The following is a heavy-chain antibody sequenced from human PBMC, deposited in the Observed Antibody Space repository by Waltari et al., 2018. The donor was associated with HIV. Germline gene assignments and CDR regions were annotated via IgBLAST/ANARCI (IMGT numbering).Heavy chain of an antibody. D-gene: IGHD2-15*01. J-gene: IGHJ3*02. Sequence: EVQLVESGGGLVQPGGYLRLSCAASGFTFHTYWMHWLRQVPGKGLVWVSRMNRDGTTRSYADSVKGRFTISRDNAKNTLYVEMNSLRADDTAVYYCASSGVYAHDAFKIWGQGTKVIVSS. CDR3: ASSGVYAHDAFKI. V-gene: IGHV3-74*01. CDR2: MNRDGTTR. CDR1: GFTFHTYW.